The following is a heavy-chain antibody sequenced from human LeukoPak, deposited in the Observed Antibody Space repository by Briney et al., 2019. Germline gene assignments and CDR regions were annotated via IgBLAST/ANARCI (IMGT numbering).Heavy chain of an antibody. V-gene: IGHV3-33*01. CDR3: ARGVPPDI. CDR1: GFTFSSYG. CDR2: IWNDGSNK. Sequence: PGRSLRLSCAASGFTFSSYGMHWVRQAPGKGLEWVAVIWNDGSNKYYVDSVKGRFTISRDNSKNTLYLQMNSLRAEDTAMYYCARGVPPDIWGQGTMVTVSS. D-gene: IGHD5/OR15-5a*01. J-gene: IGHJ3*02.